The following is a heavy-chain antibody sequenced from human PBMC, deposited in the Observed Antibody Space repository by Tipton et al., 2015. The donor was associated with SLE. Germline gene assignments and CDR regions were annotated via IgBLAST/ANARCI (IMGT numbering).Heavy chain of an antibody. V-gene: IGHV4-31*03. J-gene: IGHJ6*02. CDR2: IYYSGSA. CDR3: ARLYSSSSHYYYYGMDV. CDR1: GGSISSGGYY. D-gene: IGHD6-6*01. Sequence: TLSLTCTVSGGSISSGGYYWSWIRQHPGKGLEWIGYIYYSGSAYYNPSLKSRLTISVDTSKNQFSLKLSSVTAADTAVYYCARLYSSSSHYYYYGMDVWGQGTTVTVSS.